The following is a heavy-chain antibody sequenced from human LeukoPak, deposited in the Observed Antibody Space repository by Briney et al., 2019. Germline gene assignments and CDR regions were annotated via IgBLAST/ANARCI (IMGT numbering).Heavy chain of an antibody. Sequence: GGSLRLSCAASGFTFSNYAMSWVRQAPGKGLEWVSGISGSGGDTYYADSVKGRFTISRDNSKNTLYLQMNSLRAEDTAVYYCAKPSLYYLDAFDIWGQGTMVTVSS. J-gene: IGHJ3*02. D-gene: IGHD3-22*01. CDR3: AKPSLYYLDAFDI. V-gene: IGHV3-23*01. CDR1: GFTFSNYA. CDR2: ISGSGGDT.